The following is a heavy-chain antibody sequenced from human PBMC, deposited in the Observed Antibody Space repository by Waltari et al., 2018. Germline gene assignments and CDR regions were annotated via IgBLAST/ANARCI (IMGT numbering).Heavy chain of an antibody. Sequence: QVQLLQSGAEVKKPGASVKVSCKASGYTFASYDINWVRQATGQGLEWMGWMNPNSGNTGYAQKFQGRVTITRNTSISTAYMELSSLRSEDTAVYYCARGNPDFWSGSHWFDPWGQGTLVTVSS. J-gene: IGHJ5*02. V-gene: IGHV1-8*03. CDR3: ARGNPDFWSGSHWFDP. CDR1: GYTFASYD. D-gene: IGHD3-3*01. CDR2: MNPNSGNT.